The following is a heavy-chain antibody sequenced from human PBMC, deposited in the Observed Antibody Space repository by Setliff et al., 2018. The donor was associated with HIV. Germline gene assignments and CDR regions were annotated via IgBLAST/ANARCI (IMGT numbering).Heavy chain of an antibody. Sequence: SETLSLTCTVSGGSISSGSHYWSWIRQPPGKGLEWIGNVYYRGSTNYNPSLKSRVTISVDTSKNHFSLKLSSVTAADTAVYYCARVPAALERWFDPWGQGTPVTVSS. CDR3: ARVPAALERWFDP. D-gene: IGHD2-2*01. CDR1: GGSISSGSHY. V-gene: IGHV4-61*01. CDR2: VYYRGST. J-gene: IGHJ5*02.